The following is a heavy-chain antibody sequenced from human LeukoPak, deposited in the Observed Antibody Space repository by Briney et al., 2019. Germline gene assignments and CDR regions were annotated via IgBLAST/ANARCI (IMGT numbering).Heavy chain of an antibody. CDR2: IYYSGST. J-gene: IGHJ4*02. CDR3: ARHPDYYDSSGYYYVSYYFDY. Sequence: PSETLSLTCTVSGGSISGSSYYWGWIRQPPGKGLEWIGSIYYSGSTYYNPSLKSRVTISVDTSKNQFSLKLSSVTAADTAVYYCARHPDYYDSSGYYYVSYYFDYWGQGTLVTVSS. V-gene: IGHV4-39*01. CDR1: GGSISGSSYY. D-gene: IGHD3-22*01.